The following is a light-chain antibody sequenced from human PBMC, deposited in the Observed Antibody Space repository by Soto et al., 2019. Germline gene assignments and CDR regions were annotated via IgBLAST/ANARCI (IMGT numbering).Light chain of an antibody. CDR2: ATS. Sequence: EIVLTQSPGTLSLSPGERATLSCRASQSVDTNYLAWFQQKPGQAPRILIYATSTRATGIPDRFSGSGSGTDFTLTISSLQSEDFAVYHCQQYGSSPQTFGQGTKVDIK. V-gene: IGKV3-20*01. CDR1: QSVDTNY. CDR3: QQYGSSPQT. J-gene: IGKJ1*01.